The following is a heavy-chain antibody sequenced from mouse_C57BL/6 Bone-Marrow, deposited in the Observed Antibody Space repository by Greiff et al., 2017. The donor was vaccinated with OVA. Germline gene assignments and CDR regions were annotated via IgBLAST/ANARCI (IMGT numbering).Heavy chain of an antibody. CDR1: GFTFSDYG. V-gene: IGHV5-17*01. J-gene: IGHJ4*01. CDR3: ARSHYYAMDY. CDR2: ISSGSSTI. Sequence: EVKLMESGGGLVKPGGSLKLSCAASGFTFSDYGMHWVRQAPEKGLEWVAYISSGSSTIYYADTVKGRFTISRDNAKNTLFLQMTSLRSEDTAMYYCARSHYYAMDYWGQGTSVTVSS.